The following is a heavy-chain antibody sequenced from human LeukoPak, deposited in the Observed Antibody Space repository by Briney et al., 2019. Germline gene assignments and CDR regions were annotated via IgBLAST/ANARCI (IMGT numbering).Heavy chain of an antibody. CDR2: IYTSGST. J-gene: IGHJ5*02. CDR3: ARDWRGLAAAGINWFDP. Sequence: SETLSLTCTVSGGSISSYYWSWIRQPAGKGLEWIGRIYTSGSTNYNPSLKSRATMSVDTSKNQFSLKLSSVTAADTAVYYCARDWRGLAAAGINWFDPWGQGTLVTVSS. D-gene: IGHD6-13*01. V-gene: IGHV4-4*07. CDR1: GGSISSYY.